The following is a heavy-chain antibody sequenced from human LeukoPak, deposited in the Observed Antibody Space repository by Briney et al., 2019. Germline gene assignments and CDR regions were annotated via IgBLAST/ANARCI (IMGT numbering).Heavy chain of an antibody. D-gene: IGHD2-15*01. CDR2: IYYSGST. CDR1: GGSISSSSYY. V-gene: IGHV4-39*01. J-gene: IGHJ4*02. Sequence: SETLSLTCTVSGGSISSSSYYWGWIRQPPGKGLEWIGSIYYSGSTYYNPSLKSRVTISVDTSKNQFSLKLSSVTAADTAVYFCARRRGPYYFFDTWGQGSLVTVSS. CDR3: ARRRGPYYFFDT.